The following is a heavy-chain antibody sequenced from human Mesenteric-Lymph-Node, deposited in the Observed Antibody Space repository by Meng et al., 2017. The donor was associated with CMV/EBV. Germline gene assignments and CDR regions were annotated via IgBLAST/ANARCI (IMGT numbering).Heavy chain of an antibody. CDR2: IRFDGSDQ. CDR1: GFTFSTFG. D-gene: IGHD2-15*01. V-gene: IGHV3-30*02. Sequence: GESLKISCETSGFTFSTFGMYWVRQAPGKGLEWVAFIRFDGSDQYHADSVKGRFTISRDNSKNTLYLQMNSLRAEDTAVYYCAKDGDIVVVVAANWGQGTLVTVSS. CDR3: AKDGDIVVVVAAN. J-gene: IGHJ4*02.